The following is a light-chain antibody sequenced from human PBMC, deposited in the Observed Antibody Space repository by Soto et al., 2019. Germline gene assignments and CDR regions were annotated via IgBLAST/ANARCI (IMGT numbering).Light chain of an antibody. CDR2: EVS. CDR1: SSDVGGYNY. V-gene: IGLV2-14*01. CDR3: TSYTSSSIYV. J-gene: IGLJ1*01. Sequence: ALTQPSSVSGSPGQSITISCTGTSSDVGGYNYVSWYQQHPGKAPKLMIYEVSNRPSGVSNRFSGSKSGNTASLTISGLQAEEEADYYCTSYTSSSIYVFGTGTKLTVL.